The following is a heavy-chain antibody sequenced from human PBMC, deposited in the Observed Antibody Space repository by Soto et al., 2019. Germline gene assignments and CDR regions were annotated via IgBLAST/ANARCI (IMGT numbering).Heavy chain of an antibody. Sequence: ASVKVSCKTSGYTFSNYGITWVRQAPGQPLEWLGWISLYSDGTNYAQKFQGRVSMTTDTSTTTAYMELRSLRSDDTAVYYCAYVGGYSTGDYSFDLWGQGTPVTVSS. D-gene: IGHD5-18*01. CDR3: AYVGGYSTGDYSFDL. CDR2: ISLYSDGT. J-gene: IGHJ4*02. CDR1: GYTFSNYG. V-gene: IGHV1-18*01.